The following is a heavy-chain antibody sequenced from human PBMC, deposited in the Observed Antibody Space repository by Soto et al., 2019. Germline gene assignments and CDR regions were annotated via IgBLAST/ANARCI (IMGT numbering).Heavy chain of an antibody. Sequence: KPSETLSLTCTVSGGSISSYYWSWIRQPPGKGLEWIGYIYYSGSTNYNPSLKSRVTISVDTSKNQFSLKLSSVTAADTAVYYCARFNYGDYSEFDPWGQGTLVTVSS. CDR1: GGSISSYY. CDR2: IYYSGST. J-gene: IGHJ5*02. V-gene: IGHV4-59*08. D-gene: IGHD4-17*01. CDR3: ARFNYGDYSEFDP.